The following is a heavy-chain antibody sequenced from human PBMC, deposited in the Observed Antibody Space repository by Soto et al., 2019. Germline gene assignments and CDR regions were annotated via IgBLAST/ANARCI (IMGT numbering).Heavy chain of an antibody. CDR3: ASTDFWGGYPNDY. J-gene: IGHJ4*02. D-gene: IGHD3-3*01. V-gene: IGHV1-69*02. CDR1: GGTFSSYT. CDR2: IIPILGIA. Sequence: QVQLVQSGAEVKKPGSSVKVSCKASGGTFSSYTISWVRQAPGQGLEWMGRIIPILGIANYAQKFQGRVTITADKSTSTAYMELSSLRSEDTAVYYCASTDFWGGYPNDYWGQGTLVTVSS.